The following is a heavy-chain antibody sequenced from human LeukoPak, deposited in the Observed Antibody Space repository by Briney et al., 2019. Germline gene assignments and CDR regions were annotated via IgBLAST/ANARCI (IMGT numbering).Heavy chain of an antibody. CDR2: ISASGGST. V-gene: IGHV3-23*01. CDR3: MRGMSAPDY. Sequence: GGSLRLFCTTSGFIFSNYAMSWDRQAPGKGLEWVSSISASGGSTYYADSVKGRFTISRDNSRNTLFLQMNSLRVEDTAVYYCMRGMSAPDYWGQGTLVTVSS. CDR1: GFIFSNYA. J-gene: IGHJ4*02.